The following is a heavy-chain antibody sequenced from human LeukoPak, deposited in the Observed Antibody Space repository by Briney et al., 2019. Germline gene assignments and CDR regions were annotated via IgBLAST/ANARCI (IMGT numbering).Heavy chain of an antibody. J-gene: IGHJ4*02. D-gene: IGHD3-16*01. CDR1: GSTFSSYA. CDR2: ISGNGDIT. Sequence: PGGSLRLSCATSGSTFSSYAMSCVRQAPGMGLEWVSAISGNGDITYYTDSVKGRFTISRDNSKNTLYLQMNSLRAEDTAVYYCAKVTGGDMITYGGLDYWGQGTLVTVSS. V-gene: IGHV3-23*01. CDR3: AKVTGGDMITYGGLDY.